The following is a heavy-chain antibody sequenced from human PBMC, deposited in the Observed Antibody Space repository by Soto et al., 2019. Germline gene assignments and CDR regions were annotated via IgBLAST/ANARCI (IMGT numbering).Heavy chain of an antibody. CDR1: GYTFTGYY. CDR2: INPNSGGT. J-gene: IGHJ4*02. Sequence: VKVSCKASGYTFTGYYMHWVRQAPGQGLEWMGWINPNSGGTNYAQKFQGWVTMTRDTSISTAYMELSRLRSDDTAVYYCARERALSRNYEGGLYYFDYWGQGTLVTVSS. V-gene: IGHV1-2*04. CDR3: ARERALSRNYEGGLYYFDY. D-gene: IGHD1-7*01.